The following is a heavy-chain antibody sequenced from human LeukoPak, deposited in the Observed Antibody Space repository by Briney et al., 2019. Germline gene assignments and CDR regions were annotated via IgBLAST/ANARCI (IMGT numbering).Heavy chain of an antibody. CDR2: IIPIFGTA. D-gene: IGHD3-10*01. Sequence: ASVKVSCKASGGTFISYAISWVRQAPGQGLEWRGGIIPIFGTANYAQKFQGRVTITADESTSTAYMELSSLRSEDTAVYYCARDRGPYYGSGSHSFDYWGQGTLVTVSS. V-gene: IGHV1-69*01. CDR1: GGTFISYA. CDR3: ARDRGPYYGSGSHSFDY. J-gene: IGHJ4*02.